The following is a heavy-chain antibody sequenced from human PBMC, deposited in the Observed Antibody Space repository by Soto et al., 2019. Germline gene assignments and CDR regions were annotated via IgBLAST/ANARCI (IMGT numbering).Heavy chain of an antibody. J-gene: IGHJ4*02. CDR1: GFTFYAYA. V-gene: IGHV3-23*01. CDR2: ITDTGVST. CDR3: ARETTVVTYIFEH. D-gene: IGHD2-21*02. Sequence: GGSLRLSCAASGFTFYAYAMSWVRQAPGKGLEWVSGITDTGVSTYYADSVKGRFTISRDNSKNTLYLQMKSLRAEDTAVYYCARETTVVTYIFEHWGQGALVTVSS.